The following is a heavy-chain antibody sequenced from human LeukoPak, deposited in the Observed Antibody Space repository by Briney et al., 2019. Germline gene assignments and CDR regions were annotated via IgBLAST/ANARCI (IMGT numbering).Heavy chain of an antibody. J-gene: IGHJ4*02. CDR1: GFTFSSYG. CDR3: ARENRDDLYYFDY. Sequence: PGGSLRLSCAASGFTFSSYGMHWVRQAPGKGLEWVAVIWYDGSNKYYADSVKGRFTISRDNSKNTLYLQMNSLRAEDTAVYYCARENRDDLYYFDYWGQGTLVTVSS. D-gene: IGHD2-21*02. V-gene: IGHV3-33*01. CDR2: IWYDGSNK.